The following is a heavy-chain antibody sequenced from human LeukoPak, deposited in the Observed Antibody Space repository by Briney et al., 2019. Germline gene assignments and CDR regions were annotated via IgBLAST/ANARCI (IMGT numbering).Heavy chain of an antibody. CDR2: IYYSGST. D-gene: IGHD6-6*01. CDR1: AGSINNYY. CDR3: ARVAARYVGMDV. J-gene: IGHJ6*02. V-gene: IGHV4-59*01. Sequence: PSETLSLTCTVSAGSINNYYWSWIRQPPGKGLEWLGYIYYSGSTNYNPSLKSRVTISVDTSKKQVSLNLSSVTAADTAVYYCARVAARYVGMDVWGQGTTVTVSS.